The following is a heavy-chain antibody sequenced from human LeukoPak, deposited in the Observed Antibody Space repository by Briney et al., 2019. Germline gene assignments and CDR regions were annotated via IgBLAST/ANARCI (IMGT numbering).Heavy chain of an antibody. CDR3: ARQFQTQTYFGAYYYYYYMDV. CDR1: GYTFTNYG. Sequence: ASVKVSCKASGYTFTNYGISWVRQAPGQGLEWMGWISAYNGNTNYAQKLQGRVTMTTDTSTSTAYMELRSLRSDDTAVYYCARQFQTQTYFGAYYYYYYMDVWGKGTTVTISS. J-gene: IGHJ6*03. D-gene: IGHD3-16*01. CDR2: ISAYNGNT. V-gene: IGHV1-18*01.